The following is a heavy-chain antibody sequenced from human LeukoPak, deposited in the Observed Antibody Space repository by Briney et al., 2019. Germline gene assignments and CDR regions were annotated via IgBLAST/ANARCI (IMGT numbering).Heavy chain of an antibody. D-gene: IGHD6-13*01. CDR1: GGSFSGDY. CDR2: INHSGST. V-gene: IGHV4-34*01. Sequence: SETLSLTCAVYGGSFSGDYWSWIRQPPGKGLEWIGEINHSGSTNYNPSLKSRVTISVDTSKNQFSLKLSSVTAADTAVYYCARLIARIAAAGENWFDPWGQGTLVTVSS. CDR3: ARLIARIAAAGENWFDP. J-gene: IGHJ5*02.